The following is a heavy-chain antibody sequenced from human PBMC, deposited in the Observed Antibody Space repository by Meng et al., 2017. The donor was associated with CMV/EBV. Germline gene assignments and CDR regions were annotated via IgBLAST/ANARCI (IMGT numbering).Heavy chain of an antibody. CDR3: ARPTLTVTPHFDL. V-gene: IGHV1-2*02. CDR1: GYTFTGYY. Sequence: ASVKVSCKASGYTFTGYYMHWVRQAPGQGLEWMGWINPNSGGTNYAQKFQGRVTMTRDTSISTAYMELSRLRSDDTAVYYCARPTLTVTPHFDLWGRGPLVTVSS. D-gene: IGHD4-17*01. J-gene: IGHJ2*01. CDR2: INPNSGGT.